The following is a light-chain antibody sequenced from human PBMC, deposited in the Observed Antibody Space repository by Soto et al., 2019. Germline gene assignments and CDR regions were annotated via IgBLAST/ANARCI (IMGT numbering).Light chain of an antibody. CDR3: QQRMSWPLT. J-gene: IGKJ4*01. CDR2: DVS. CDR1: QNIGRY. V-gene: IGKV3-11*01. Sequence: EIVLTQSPATLSLSPGERATLSCRASQNIGRYLVWYQQTPGQVPRLLIYDVSDRATGIPARFSGSGSGTDFTLTISSLEPEDFAVYFCQQRMSWPLTFGGGTKVESK.